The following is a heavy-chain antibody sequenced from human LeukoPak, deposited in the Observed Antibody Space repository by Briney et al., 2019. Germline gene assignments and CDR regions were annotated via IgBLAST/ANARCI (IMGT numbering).Heavy chain of an antibody. V-gene: IGHV1-2*06. CDR3: ARAASVTSTYNRFDP. Sequence: GASVKVSCKASGYTFSGSFMHWVRQSPEQGLEWMGRININSGATNYAHKFEGRVTMTRNTSINTVYVELSRLRSDDSAVYFCARAASVTSTYNRFDPWGPGTLVTVSS. CDR1: GYTFSGSF. CDR2: ININSGAT. D-gene: IGHD4-17*01. J-gene: IGHJ5*02.